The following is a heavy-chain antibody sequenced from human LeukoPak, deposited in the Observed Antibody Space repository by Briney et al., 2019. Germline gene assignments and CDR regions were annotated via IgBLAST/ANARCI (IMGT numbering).Heavy chain of an antibody. CDR3: ARATPELYYYDSSGYAGGAFDI. D-gene: IGHD3-22*01. V-gene: IGHV4-34*01. Sequence: SETLSLTCAVYGGSFSGYYWSWIRQPPGKGLEWIGEINHSGSTNYNPSLKSRVTISADTSKNQFSLKLSSVTAADTAVYYCARATPELYYYDSSGYAGGAFDIWGQGTMVTVSS. CDR1: GGSFSGYY. CDR2: INHSGST. J-gene: IGHJ3*02.